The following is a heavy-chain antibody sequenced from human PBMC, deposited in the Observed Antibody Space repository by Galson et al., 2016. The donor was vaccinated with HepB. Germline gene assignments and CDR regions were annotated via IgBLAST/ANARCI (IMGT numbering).Heavy chain of an antibody. Sequence: SLRLSCAASGFTFYNFALHWFRQAPGKGLEWVAVISSDGVNKYYADSVKGRFTISRDNPKNTLSLQMNNLRADDTAVYYCTRGARIVAVKYNWSDPWGQGTLVIVSS. J-gene: IGHJ5*02. CDR2: ISSDGVNK. V-gene: IGHV3-30-3*01. CDR1: GFTFYNFA. D-gene: IGHD5-12*01. CDR3: TRGARIVAVKYNWSDP.